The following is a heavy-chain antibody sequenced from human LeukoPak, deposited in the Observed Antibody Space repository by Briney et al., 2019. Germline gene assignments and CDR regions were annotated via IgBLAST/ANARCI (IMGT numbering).Heavy chain of an antibody. V-gene: IGHV4-39*07. D-gene: IGHD2-15*01. CDR3: ARVACSGGNCYFYNYMDV. J-gene: IGHJ6*03. Sequence: SETLSLTCTVSGGSISTTSYYWGWIRQPPGKGLEWIGNTFYNGSTYYNPSLKSRVTISVDTSKNQFSLNLRSVTAADTAVYYCARVACSGGNCYFYNYMDVWGKGTTVTVSS. CDR1: GGSISTTSYY. CDR2: TFYNGST.